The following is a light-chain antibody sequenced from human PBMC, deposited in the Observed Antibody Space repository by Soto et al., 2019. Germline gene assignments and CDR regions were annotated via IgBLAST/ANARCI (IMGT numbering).Light chain of an antibody. V-gene: IGKV1-12*01. Sequence: IQMTQAPSSVSASVGERVTITCLASRGVSTWLAWYQQKPGKAPKLLIYAASSLQSGVPSRFSGSGSGTDFTLTISSLQPEDFATYYCQQSYSTPITFGGGTKVDIK. J-gene: IGKJ4*01. CDR3: QQSYSTPIT. CDR2: AAS. CDR1: RGVSTW.